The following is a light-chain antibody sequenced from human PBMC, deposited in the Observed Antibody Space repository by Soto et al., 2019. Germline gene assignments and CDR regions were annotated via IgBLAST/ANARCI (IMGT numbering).Light chain of an antibody. CDR3: AAWDDSLNGYV. V-gene: IGLV1-44*01. CDR2: GSD. J-gene: IGLJ1*01. CDR1: SSNIGSKT. Sequence: QSALTQPPSASGTPGQRVTISCSGSSSNIGSKTVNWYQQLPGTAPKLLIYGSDRRPSGVPDRFSGSKSGTSASLAISGLQSEDEADYYCAAWDDSLNGYVFGTGTKVTVL.